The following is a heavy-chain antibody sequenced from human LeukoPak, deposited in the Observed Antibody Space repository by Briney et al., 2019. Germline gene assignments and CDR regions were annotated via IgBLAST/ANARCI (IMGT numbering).Heavy chain of an antibody. J-gene: IGHJ6*02. D-gene: IGHD6-6*01. CDR1: GFTFSSYW. Sequence: PGGSLRLSCAASGFTFSSYWMHWVRQAPGKGLVWVSRINSDGSSTSYADSVKGRFTISRDNAKNTPYLQMNSLRAEDTAVYYCARRKQLESAYYYYGMDVWGQGTTVTVSS. CDR3: ARRKQLESAYYYYGMDV. V-gene: IGHV3-74*01. CDR2: INSDGSST.